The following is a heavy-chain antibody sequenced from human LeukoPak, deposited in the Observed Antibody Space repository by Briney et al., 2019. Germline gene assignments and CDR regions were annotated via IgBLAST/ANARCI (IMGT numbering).Heavy chain of an antibody. J-gene: IGHJ6*02. CDR1: GFTFSSYA. CDR3: ARADYNYYYYGMDV. V-gene: IGHV3-23*01. Sequence: PGGSLRLSCAASGFTFSSYAMSWVRQAPGKGLEWVSAISGSGGSTYYADSVKGRFTISRDNSKNTLYLQMGSLRAEDMAVYYCARADYNYYYYGMDVWGQGTTVTVSS. CDR2: ISGSGGST. D-gene: IGHD4-11*01.